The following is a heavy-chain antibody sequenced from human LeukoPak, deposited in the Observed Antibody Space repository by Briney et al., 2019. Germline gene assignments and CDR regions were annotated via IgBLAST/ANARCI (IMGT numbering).Heavy chain of an antibody. CDR2: IYYSGST. V-gene: IGHV4-59*08. CDR3: ARHFVYYDILTGRVPYYFDY. CDR1: GGSISSYY. D-gene: IGHD3-9*01. J-gene: IGHJ4*02. Sequence: ASETLSLTCTVSGGSISSYYWSWIRQPPGKGLEWIGYIYYSGSTNYNPSLKSRVTISVDTSKNQFSLKLSSVTAADTAVYYCARHFVYYDILTGRVPYYFDYWGQGTLVTVSS.